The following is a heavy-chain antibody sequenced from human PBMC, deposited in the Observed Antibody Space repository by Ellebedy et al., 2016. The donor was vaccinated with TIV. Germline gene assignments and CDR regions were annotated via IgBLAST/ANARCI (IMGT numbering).Heavy chain of an antibody. J-gene: IGHJ4*02. CDR3: SRVDLGLAFHY. Sequence: GESLKISCAVSGFTVSGNYMSWVRQAPGKGLEWVSIIYSSGITHYPDSVKGRFTISRDNSKNTVYLQMNSLRAEDTAVYYCSRVDLGLAFHYWGRGTLVTVSS. V-gene: IGHV3-53*01. D-gene: IGHD3/OR15-3a*01. CDR1: GFTVSGNY. CDR2: IYSSGIT.